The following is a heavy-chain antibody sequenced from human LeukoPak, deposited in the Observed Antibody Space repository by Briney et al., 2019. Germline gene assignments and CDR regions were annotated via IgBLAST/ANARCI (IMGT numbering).Heavy chain of an antibody. CDR3: AKDPSQLADFDY. J-gene: IGHJ4*02. CDR2: ISGSGGST. CDR1: GFTFDDYA. V-gene: IGHV3-23*01. D-gene: IGHD6-13*01. Sequence: GGSLRLSCAASGFTFDDYAMSWVRQAPGKGLEWVSAISGSGGSTYYADSVKGRFTISRDNSKNTLYLQMNSLRAEDTAVYYCAKDPSQLADFDYWGQGTLVTVSS.